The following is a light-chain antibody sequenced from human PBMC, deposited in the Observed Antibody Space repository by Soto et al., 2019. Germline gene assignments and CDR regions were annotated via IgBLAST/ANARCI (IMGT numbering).Light chain of an antibody. V-gene: IGKV3-20*01. CDR2: GAS. J-gene: IGKJ1*01. CDR3: QQYGSSPRT. CDR1: QSVSSNY. Sequence: EIVLTQSPGTLSLSPGERATLSCRASQSVSSNYLAWYQQKPGQAPRLLIYGASSRATGIPDRFSGSGSGAGFTLIISRLEPEDFAVYYCQQYGSSPRTFGQGTKVEIK.